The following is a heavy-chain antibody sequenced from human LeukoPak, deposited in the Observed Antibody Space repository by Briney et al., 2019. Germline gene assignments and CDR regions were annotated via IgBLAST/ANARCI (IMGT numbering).Heavy chain of an antibody. Sequence: SETLSLTCTVSGGSISTYYWSWIRQPPGKGLEWIGNIYYTGSTIYNPSLKSRVTISVDTSKNQFSLKLSSVTAADTAVYYCASTTIFGVVTFAYWGQGTLVTVSS. D-gene: IGHD3-3*01. V-gene: IGHV4-59*01. J-gene: IGHJ4*02. CDR3: ASTTIFGVVTFAY. CDR1: GGSISTYY. CDR2: IYYTGST.